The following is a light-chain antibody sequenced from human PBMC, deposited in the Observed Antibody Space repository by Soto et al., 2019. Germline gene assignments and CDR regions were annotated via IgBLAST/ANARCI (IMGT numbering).Light chain of an antibody. CDR3: SSYGGSNTVV. CDR2: EVS. V-gene: IGLV2-8*01. Sequence: QSALTQPPSSSGSPGQSVTISCTGSSSDVGGYNDVSWYQQHQGKAPKLMIYEVSKRPSGVPDRLSGSTSGNTASLTVSGLQAEDYAAYYCSSYGGSNTVVFGGGTELTVL. CDR1: SSDVGGYND. J-gene: IGLJ2*01.